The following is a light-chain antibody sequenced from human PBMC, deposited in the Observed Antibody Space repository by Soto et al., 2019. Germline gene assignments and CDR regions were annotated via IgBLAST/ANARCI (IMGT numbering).Light chain of an antibody. CDR2: DVT. CDR3: SSFTGNNNFVV. J-gene: IGLJ2*01. Sequence: QSALTQPPSASGSPGQSVTISCTGTSSDVGIYNYVSWYQQHPGKAPKLMIYDVTKRPSGVPDRFSGSKSDSTASLTVSGLQAADEADYYCSSFTGNNNFVVFGGGTKVTVL. V-gene: IGLV2-8*01. CDR1: SSDVGIYNY.